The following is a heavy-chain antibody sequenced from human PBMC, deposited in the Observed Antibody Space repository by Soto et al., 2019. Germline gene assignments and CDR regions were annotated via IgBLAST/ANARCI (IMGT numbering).Heavy chain of an antibody. CDR1: GYTFTGYY. CDR3: ARSGYSYGYPGMDV. J-gene: IGHJ6*02. D-gene: IGHD5-18*01. Sequence: ASVKVSCKASGYTFTGYYMHWARQAPGQGLEWMGWINPNSGGTNYAQKFQGWVTMTRDTSISTAYMELSRLRSDDTAVYYCARSGYSYGYPGMDVWGQGTTVTVSS. V-gene: IGHV1-2*04. CDR2: INPNSGGT.